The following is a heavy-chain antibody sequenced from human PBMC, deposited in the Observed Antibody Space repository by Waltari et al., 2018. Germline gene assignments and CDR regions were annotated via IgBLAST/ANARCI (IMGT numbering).Heavy chain of an antibody. D-gene: IGHD2-15*01. CDR2: IIPILCIA. J-gene: IGHJ4*02. CDR3: ARGKVVVAPQLYYFDY. Sequence: QVQLVQSGAEVKKPGSSVKVSCKASGGTFSSYAISWVRQAPGQGLEWMGGIIPILCIANYAQKFQGRVTITADKSTSTADMELSSLRSEDTAVYYCARGKVVVAPQLYYFDYWGQGTLVTVSS. CDR1: GGTFSSYA. V-gene: IGHV1-69*10.